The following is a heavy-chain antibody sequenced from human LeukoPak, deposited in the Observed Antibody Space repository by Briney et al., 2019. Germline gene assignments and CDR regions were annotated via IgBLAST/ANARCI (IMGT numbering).Heavy chain of an antibody. V-gene: IGHV1-8*01. J-gene: IGHJ6*03. CDR2: MNPNSGDT. CDR3: ARALGSSSWTACYYYMDV. CDR1: GYTFTSYD. Sequence: ASVKVSCKASGYTFTSYDLNWVRQATGQGLEWMGWMNPNSGDTGYAQNFQGRVTMTRNTSISTAYMELSSLRSEDTAVYYCARALGSSSWTACYYYMDVWGKGTTVTISS. D-gene: IGHD6-13*01.